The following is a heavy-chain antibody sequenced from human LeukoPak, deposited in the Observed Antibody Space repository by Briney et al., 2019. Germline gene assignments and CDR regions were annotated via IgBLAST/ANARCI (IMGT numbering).Heavy chain of an antibody. Sequence: PGGSLTPSCAASGFTFSRYGMHWVRQAPGKGLEWVTAISYDGSNKYYADSVKGRFTISRDNSKNTLYLQMNSLRAEDTAVYYCAKDEQSPFDYWGQGTLVTVSS. CDR3: AKDEQSPFDY. V-gene: IGHV3-30*04. D-gene: IGHD6-19*01. CDR1: GFTFSRYG. J-gene: IGHJ4*02. CDR2: ISYDGSNK.